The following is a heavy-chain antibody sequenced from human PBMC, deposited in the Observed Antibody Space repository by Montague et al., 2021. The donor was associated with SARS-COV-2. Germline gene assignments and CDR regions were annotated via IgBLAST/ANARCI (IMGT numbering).Heavy chain of an antibody. V-gene: IGHV4-4*07. CDR2: MHFTGKT. Sequence: SETLSLTCSVSGDSVPNHYWAWNRPHPGKRLEWIGRMHFTGKTNFSPFFSSRLTMSADTSKNQFSLKLTSVTAADTAIYFCARDRFDFGAGRQGTIDFWGQGTLVTVSS. D-gene: IGHD3-10*01. CDR1: GDSVPNHY. CDR3: ARDRFDFGAGRQGTIDF. J-gene: IGHJ4*02.